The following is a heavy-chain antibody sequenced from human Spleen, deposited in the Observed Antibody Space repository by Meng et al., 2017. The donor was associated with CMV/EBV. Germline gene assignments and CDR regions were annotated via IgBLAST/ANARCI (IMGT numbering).Heavy chain of an antibody. CDR2: IIPILNIV. CDR1: GGTLSSYG. V-gene: IGHV1-69*10. D-gene: IGHD5-12*01. Sequence: SVKVSCKASGGTLSSYGISWVRQAPGQGLEWMGGIIPILNIVNNAQKFQGRVTISADKSTDTVYMELRSLRSEDTAVYYCARGQDIVATRGLEYWGQGTLVTVSS. CDR3: ARGQDIVATRGLEY. J-gene: IGHJ4*02.